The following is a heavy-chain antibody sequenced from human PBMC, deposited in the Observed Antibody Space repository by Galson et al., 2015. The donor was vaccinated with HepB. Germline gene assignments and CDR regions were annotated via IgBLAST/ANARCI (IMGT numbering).Heavy chain of an antibody. CDR3: TKDVTASSRSSY. CDR1: GLAFADSP. V-gene: IGHV3-23*01. J-gene: IGHJ4*02. D-gene: IGHD6-19*01. CDR2: ISSTASKI. Sequence: SLRLSCAASGLAFADSPMSWVRQAPGKGLEWVAAISSTASKIYYATSVKGRFTISRDNSKDTLYLDMNNLRGEDTAVYYCTKDVTASSRSSYWGQGSLITVSS.